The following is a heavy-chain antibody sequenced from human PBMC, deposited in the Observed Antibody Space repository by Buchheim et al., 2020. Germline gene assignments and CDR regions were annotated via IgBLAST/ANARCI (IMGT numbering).Heavy chain of an antibody. V-gene: IGHV3-48*04. CDR1: GFTFSSYS. CDR3: ARDQPHYYGSGSYLSTYYYYYDMDV. D-gene: IGHD3-10*01. J-gene: IGHJ6*02. Sequence: EVQLVESGGGLVQPGGSLRLSCAASGFTFSSYSMNWVRQAPGKGLEWVSYISSSSSTIYYADSVKGRFTISRDNAKNSLYLQMNSLRAEDTAVYYCARDQPHYYGSGSYLSTYYYYYDMDVWGQGTT. CDR2: ISSSSSTI.